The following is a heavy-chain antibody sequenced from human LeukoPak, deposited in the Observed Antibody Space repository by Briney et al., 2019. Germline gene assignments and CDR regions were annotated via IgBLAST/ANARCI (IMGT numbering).Heavy chain of an antibody. V-gene: IGHV3-23*01. J-gene: IGHJ5*02. CDR2: ISNDGGGT. D-gene: IGHD3-22*01. Sequence: GGSLRLSCAASGFIFNHFGLVWVRQAPGKGLEWVSGISNDGGGTTYADFVKGRFTISRDNSKNTLFLQMNSLRADDTALYYCAKGSIGYFLDLWGQGTLVTVSS. CDR3: AKGSIGYFLDL. CDR1: GFIFNHFG.